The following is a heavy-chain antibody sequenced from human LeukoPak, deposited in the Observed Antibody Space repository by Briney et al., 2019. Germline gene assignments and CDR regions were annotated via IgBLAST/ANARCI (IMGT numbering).Heavy chain of an antibody. D-gene: IGHD3-22*01. J-gene: IGHJ4*02. CDR2: INHSGST. V-gene: IGHV4-34*01. Sequence: SETLSLTCAVYGGSFSGYYWSWIRQPPGKGLEWIGEINHSGSTNYNPSLKSRVTISVDTSKNQFSLKLSSVTAADTAVYYCARGYYYDSSGYPYYFDYWGQGTLVTVS. CDR1: GGSFSGYY. CDR3: ARGYYYDSSGYPYYFDY.